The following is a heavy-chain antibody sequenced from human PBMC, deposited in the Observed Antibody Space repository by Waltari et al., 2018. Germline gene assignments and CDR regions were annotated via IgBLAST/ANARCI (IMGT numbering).Heavy chain of an antibody. CDR3: ARDRTGSYYYDSSGYYLNYYGMDV. Sequence: QVQLQESGPGLVKPSETLSLTCTVSGGSISSYYWSWIRQPPGKGLEGIGYIYYSGSTNYNPSLKSRVTISVDTSKNQFSLKLSSVTAADTAVYYCARDRTGSYYYDSSGYYLNYYGMDVWGQGTTVTVSS. CDR1: GGSISSYY. CDR2: IYYSGST. J-gene: IGHJ6*02. V-gene: IGHV4-59*01. D-gene: IGHD3-22*01.